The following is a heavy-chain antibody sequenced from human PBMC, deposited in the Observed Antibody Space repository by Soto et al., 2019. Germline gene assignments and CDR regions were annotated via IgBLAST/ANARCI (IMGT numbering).Heavy chain of an antibody. Sequence: PSETLSLTCTVSGGSISSSSYYWGWIRQPPGKGLEWIGSIYYSGSTYYNPSLKSRVTISVDTSKNQFSLKLSSVTAADTAVYYCATHKDYGDYVVFDYWGQGTLVTVSS. CDR2: IYYSGST. CDR1: GGSISSSSYY. V-gene: IGHV4-39*01. D-gene: IGHD4-17*01. J-gene: IGHJ4*02. CDR3: ATHKDYGDYVVFDY.